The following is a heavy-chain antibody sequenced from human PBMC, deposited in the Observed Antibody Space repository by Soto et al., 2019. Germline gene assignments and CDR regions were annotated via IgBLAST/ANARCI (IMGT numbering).Heavy chain of an antibody. CDR1: GFTFSDYY. V-gene: IGHV3-11*01. D-gene: IGHD3-3*01. J-gene: IGHJ6*02. CDR3: ARDLKSERDYDFWSGSPSYYYYGMDV. Sequence: GGSLRLSCAASGFTFSDYYMSWIRQAPGKWLKCVSYISSSVSKIYYQHSVKGRFTISRDNAKNSLYLQMNRLRAEDTAVYYCARDLKSERDYDFWSGSPSYYYYGMDVWGQGT. CDR2: ISSSVSKI.